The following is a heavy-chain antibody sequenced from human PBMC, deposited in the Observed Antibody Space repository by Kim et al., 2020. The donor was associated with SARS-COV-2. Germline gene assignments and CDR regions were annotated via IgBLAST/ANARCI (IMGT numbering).Heavy chain of an antibody. D-gene: IGHD2-15*01. CDR1: GYTFTSYA. CDR3: ARDRTGGDAFDI. J-gene: IGHJ3*02. CDR2: INAGNGNT. V-gene: IGHV1-3*01. Sequence: ASVKVSCKASGYTFTSYAMHWVRQAPGQRLEWMGWINAGNGNTKYSQKFQGRVTITRDTSASTAYMELSSLRSEDTAVYYCARDRTGGDAFDIWGQGTMVTVSS.